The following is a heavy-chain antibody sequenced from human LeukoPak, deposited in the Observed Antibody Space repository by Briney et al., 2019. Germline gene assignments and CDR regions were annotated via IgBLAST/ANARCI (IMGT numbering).Heavy chain of an antibody. CDR2: ISYDGSNK. D-gene: IGHD3-22*01. CDR1: GFTFSTYS. CDR3: AKSGYYYDSSGYYYYYYYYMDV. Sequence: GGSLRLSCAASGFTFSTYSMHWVRQAPGKGLEWVAVISYDGSNKYYADSVKGRFTISRDNSKNTLYLQMNSLRAQDTAVYYCAKSGYYYDSSGYYYYYYYYMDVWGKGTTVTISS. V-gene: IGHV3-30*18. J-gene: IGHJ6*03.